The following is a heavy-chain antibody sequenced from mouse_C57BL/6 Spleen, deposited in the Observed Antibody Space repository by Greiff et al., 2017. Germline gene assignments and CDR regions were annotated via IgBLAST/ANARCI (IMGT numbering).Heavy chain of an antibody. J-gene: IGHJ1*03. CDR2: LSYDGSN. V-gene: IGHV3-6*01. Sequence: DVQLQESGPGLVKPSQSLSLTCSVTGYSITSGSYWNWIRQFPGNKLEWMGYLSYDGSNNYNPYLKNRISITRDTSTNPFFLKLNSVTTEDTATYYCASGTTVVEDWYFDVWGTGTTVTVSS. CDR3: ASGTTVVEDWYFDV. D-gene: IGHD1-1*01. CDR1: GYSITSGSY.